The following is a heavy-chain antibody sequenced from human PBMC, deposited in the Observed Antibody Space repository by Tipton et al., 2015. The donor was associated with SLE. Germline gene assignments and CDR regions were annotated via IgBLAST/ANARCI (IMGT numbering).Heavy chain of an antibody. Sequence: SLRLSCAASGFTFSDYYMSWIRQAPGKGLEWVSYISSSDSTIYYADSVKGRFIISRDNAKNSLYLQMNSLRAEDTAIYYCARDEPWDDYIWGSYRSNNWFDPWGQGTLVTVSS. J-gene: IGHJ5*02. CDR3: ARDEPWDDYIWGSYRSNNWFDP. CDR2: ISSSDSTI. V-gene: IGHV3-11*04. CDR1: GFTFSDYY. D-gene: IGHD3-16*02.